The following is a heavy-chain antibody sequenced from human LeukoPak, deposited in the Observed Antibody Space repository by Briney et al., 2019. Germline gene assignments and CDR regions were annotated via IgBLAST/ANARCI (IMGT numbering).Heavy chain of an antibody. CDR3: ARGIYSSGYYYYFDY. Sequence: PSQTLSLTCNVSGGSISSANYYWSWIRQHPGKGLEWIGYMSNSGTTSNNPSLKSRVIISVDTSKNQFSLKLYSVTAADTAVYYCARGIYSSGYYYYFDYWGQGALVTVSS. CDR1: GGSISSANYY. CDR2: MSNSGTT. J-gene: IGHJ4*02. V-gene: IGHV4-31*03. D-gene: IGHD3-22*01.